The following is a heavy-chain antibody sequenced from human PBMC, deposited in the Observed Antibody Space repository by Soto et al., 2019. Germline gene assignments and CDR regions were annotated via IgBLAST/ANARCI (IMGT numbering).Heavy chain of an antibody. CDR2: INAGNGNT. J-gene: IGHJ2*01. CDR3: ARAPSWWYFDL. V-gene: IGHV1-3*01. Sequence: GASVRVSCKASGYTFTSYAMHWVRQAPGQRLEWMGWINAGNGNTKYSQKFQGRVTITRDTSASTAYMELSSLRSEDTAVYYCARAPSWWYFDLWGRGTLVTAPQ. CDR1: GYTFTSYA.